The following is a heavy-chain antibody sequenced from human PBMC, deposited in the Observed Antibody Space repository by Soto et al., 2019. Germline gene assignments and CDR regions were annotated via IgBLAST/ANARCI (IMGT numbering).Heavy chain of an antibody. D-gene: IGHD2-21*02. V-gene: IGHV3-33*01. CDR3: ARDDDCPDNGFDY. CDR2: ILNDASGH. CDR1: GFTFSRHG. J-gene: IGHJ4*02. Sequence: QVQLVESGGGVVQPGTSLRLSCAASGFTFSRHGMHWVRQTPDKGLEWLAVILNDASGHWYADSVKGRFTISRDNFENTLYLQMNGLRLEDAAMYYCARDDDCPDNGFDYWGQGTLVTVSS.